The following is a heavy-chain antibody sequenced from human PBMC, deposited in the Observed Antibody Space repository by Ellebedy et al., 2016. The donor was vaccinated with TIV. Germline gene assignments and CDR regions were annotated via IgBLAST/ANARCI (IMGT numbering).Heavy chain of an antibody. J-gene: IGHJ5*02. CDR2: IYYSRST. CDR3: ARDQALPRGRFDT. V-gene: IGHV4-39*07. CDR1: GGSISNSYYY. Sequence: MPSETLSLTCPVSGGSISNSYYYWNWIRQPPGKGLEWIGSIYYSRSTYYNPSLKSRVTISVDTSKNQFSLNLSSVTAADTAVYYCARDQALPRGRFDTWGQGTLVTVSS.